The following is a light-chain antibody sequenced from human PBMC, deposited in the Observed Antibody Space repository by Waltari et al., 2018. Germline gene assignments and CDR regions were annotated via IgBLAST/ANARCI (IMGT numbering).Light chain of an antibody. CDR1: QRVSSY. J-gene: IGKJ4*01. CDR3: QQRSNWPLT. V-gene: IGKV3-11*01. Sequence: EIVLTQSPATLPLSPGERATLSCRASQRVSSYLAWYKQKPGQAPRLLIYDASNRATGIPARFSGSGSGTDFTLTISSLEPEDFAVYYCQQRSNWPLTFGGGTKVEIK. CDR2: DAS.